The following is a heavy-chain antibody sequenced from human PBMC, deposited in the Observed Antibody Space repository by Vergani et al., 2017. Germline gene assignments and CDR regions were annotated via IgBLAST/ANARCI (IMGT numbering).Heavy chain of an antibody. D-gene: IGHD2-15*01. CDR1: GYTFTSYG. Sequence: QVQLVQSGAEVKKPGASVKVSCKASGYTFTSYGFSWVRQAPGQGLEWMGRIIPILGIANYAQKFQGRVTITADKSTSTAYMELSSLRSEDTAVYYCARVPEVAATGWFDPWGQGTLVTVSS. CDR2: IIPILGIA. J-gene: IGHJ5*02. CDR3: ARVPEVAATGWFDP. V-gene: IGHV1-69*09.